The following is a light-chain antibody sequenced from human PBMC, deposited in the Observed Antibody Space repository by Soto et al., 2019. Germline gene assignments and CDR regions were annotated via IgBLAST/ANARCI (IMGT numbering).Light chain of an antibody. Sequence: EIVLTQSPGTLSLSPGERATLSCRASQSVSSSYLAWYQQKPGQTPRLLIYGASSRATGIPDRFSRSGSETDVSLTISRLGPEDFAVYYCQQYGSSPQTFGQGTKVEI. CDR2: GAS. J-gene: IGKJ1*01. V-gene: IGKV3-20*01. CDR3: QQYGSSPQT. CDR1: QSVSSSY.